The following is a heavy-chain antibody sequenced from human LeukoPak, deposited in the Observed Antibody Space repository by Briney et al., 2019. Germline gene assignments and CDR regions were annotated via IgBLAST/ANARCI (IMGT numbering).Heavy chain of an antibody. Sequence: GGSLRLSCAASGFTFSSYEMNWVRQAPGKGLEWVSYISSRGSTTYYADSVKGRFTISRDNAKNSLFLQMNSLRDEDTAVYYCAREDVYDSSGYPDWGQGTLVTVSS. CDR1: GFTFSSYE. V-gene: IGHV3-48*03. CDR2: ISSRGSTT. CDR3: AREDVYDSSGYPD. J-gene: IGHJ4*02. D-gene: IGHD3-22*01.